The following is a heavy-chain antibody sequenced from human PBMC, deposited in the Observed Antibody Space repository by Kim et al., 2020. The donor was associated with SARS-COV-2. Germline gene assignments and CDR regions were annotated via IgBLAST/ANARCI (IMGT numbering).Heavy chain of an antibody. CDR3: ARGPAGSDY. V-gene: IGHV4-34*01. J-gene: IGHJ4*02. CDR1: GGSFSGYY. CDR2: INHSGST. Sequence: SETLSLTCAVYGGSFSGYYWSWIRQPPGKGLEWIGEINHSGSTNYNPSLKSRVTISVDTSKNQFSLKLSSVTAADTAVYYCARGPAGSDYWGQGTLVTVSS.